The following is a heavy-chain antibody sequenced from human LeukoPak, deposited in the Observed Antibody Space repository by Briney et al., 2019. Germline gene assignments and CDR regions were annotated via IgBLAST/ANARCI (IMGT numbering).Heavy chain of an antibody. Sequence: PGGSLRLSCAASGFTFSSYGMTWVRQGPGKGLEWVSSISGSGGSTYYADSVKGRFTISRDNSKNTLYLQMNSLRAEDTAVYYCAKVDSTTSPPLDPWGQGTLVTVSS. D-gene: IGHD2-2*01. V-gene: IGHV3-23*01. CDR1: GFTFSSYG. CDR3: AKVDSTTSPPLDP. CDR2: ISGSGGST. J-gene: IGHJ5*02.